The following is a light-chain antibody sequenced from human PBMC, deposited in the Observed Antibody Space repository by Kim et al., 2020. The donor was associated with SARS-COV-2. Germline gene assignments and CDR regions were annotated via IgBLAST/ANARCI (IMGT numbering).Light chain of an antibody. CDR1: QSISSY. CDR2: AAS. CDR3: QQSYSSSRVT. V-gene: IGKV1-39*01. Sequence: DIQMTQSPSSLSASVGDRVTITCRASQSISSYLNWYQQKPGKAPNLLIYAASSLQSGVPSRFSGSGSGTDFTLTISSLQPEDFATYYCQQSYSSSRVTFGQGTTLEI. J-gene: IGKJ2*01.